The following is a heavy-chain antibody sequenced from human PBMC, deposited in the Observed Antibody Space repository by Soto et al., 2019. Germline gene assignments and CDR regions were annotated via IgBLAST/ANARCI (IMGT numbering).Heavy chain of an antibody. Sequence: EVPLVESGGGLVKPGGSLRLSCAASGFTFSNAWMSWVRQAPGKGLEWVGRIKSKTDGGTTDYAAPVKGRFTISRDDSKNTLYLQMNSLKPEDTAVYYCTTLSDSMIRRHYGMDVWGQGTTVTVSS. CDR3: TTLSDSMIRRHYGMDV. CDR2: IKSKTDGGTT. V-gene: IGHV3-15*01. D-gene: IGHD2-21*01. J-gene: IGHJ6*02. CDR1: GFTFSNAW.